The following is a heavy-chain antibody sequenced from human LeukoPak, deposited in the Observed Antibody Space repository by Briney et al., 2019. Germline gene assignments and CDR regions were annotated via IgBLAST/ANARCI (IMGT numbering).Heavy chain of an antibody. D-gene: IGHD3-10*01. CDR2: INHSGST. Sequence: SETRSLTCAVYGGSFSGYYWSWIRQPPGRGLEWIGEINHSGSTNYNPSLKSRVTISVDTSKNQFSLKLSSVTAADTAVYYCARVTMVRRTRPGYNWFDPWGQGTLDTVSS. CDR3: ARVTMVRRTRPGYNWFDP. J-gene: IGHJ5*02. V-gene: IGHV4-34*01. CDR1: GGSFSGYY.